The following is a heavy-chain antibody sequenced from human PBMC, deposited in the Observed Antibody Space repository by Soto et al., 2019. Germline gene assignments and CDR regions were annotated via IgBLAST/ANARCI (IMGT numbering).Heavy chain of an antibody. J-gene: IGHJ2*01. CDR1: GFTFSSYA. CDR2: ISGSGGST. V-gene: IGHV3-23*01. CDR3: AKAGRESSGYRWYFDL. Sequence: EVQLLESGGGLVQPGGSLRLSCAASGFTFSSYAMSWVRQAPGKGLEWVSAISGSGGSTYYADSVKGRFTISRDNSKNTLYLQMNSLRAEDTAVYYCAKAGRESSGYRWYFDLWGRGTLVTVSS. D-gene: IGHD6-19*01.